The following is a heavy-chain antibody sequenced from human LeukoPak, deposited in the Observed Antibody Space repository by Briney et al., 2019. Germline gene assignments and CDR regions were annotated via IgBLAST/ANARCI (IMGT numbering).Heavy chain of an antibody. J-gene: IGHJ5*02. V-gene: IGHV3-21*01. Sequence: GGSLRLSCAASGFTFSSYSMNWVRQAPGKGLEWVSSISSSSSYIYYADSVKGRFTISRDNAKNSLYLQMNSLRAEDTAVYYCAKMDRGSPPYNWFDPWGQGTLVTVSS. D-gene: IGHD3-16*01. CDR1: GFTFSSYS. CDR2: ISSSSSYI. CDR3: AKMDRGSPPYNWFDP.